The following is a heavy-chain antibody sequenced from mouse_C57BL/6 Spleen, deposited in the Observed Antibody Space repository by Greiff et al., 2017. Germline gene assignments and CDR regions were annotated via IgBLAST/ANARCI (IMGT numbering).Heavy chain of an antibody. Sequence: QVQLKESGAELARPGASVKLSCKASGYTFTSYGISWVKQRTGQGLEWIGEIYPRSGNTYYNEKFKGKDTLTADKSSSTAYMELRSLTSEDSAVYFCARRDDYDVGYAMDYWGQGTSVTVSS. CDR1: GYTFTSYG. J-gene: IGHJ4*01. V-gene: IGHV1-81*01. CDR2: IYPRSGNT. D-gene: IGHD2-4*01. CDR3: ARRDDYDVGYAMDY.